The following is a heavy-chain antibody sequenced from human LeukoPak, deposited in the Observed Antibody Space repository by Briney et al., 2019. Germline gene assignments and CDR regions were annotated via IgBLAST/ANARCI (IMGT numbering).Heavy chain of an antibody. CDR3: ARGPFSYDSSQYFDY. V-gene: IGHV4-61*02. CDR2: FYASGRT. CDR1: GGSISSGSYY. J-gene: IGHJ4*02. Sequence: SETLSLACTVSGGSISSGSYYWSWIRQPAGKGLEWIGRFYASGRTNYNPSLKSRVTISVDTSENQFSLKLSSVTAADTAVYYCARGPFSYDSSQYFDYWGQGTLVTVSS. D-gene: IGHD3-22*01.